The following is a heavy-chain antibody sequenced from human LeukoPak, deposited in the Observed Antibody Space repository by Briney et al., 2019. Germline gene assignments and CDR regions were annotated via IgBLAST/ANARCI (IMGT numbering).Heavy chain of an antibody. J-gene: IGHJ3*02. Sequence: GGSLRLSCAASGFTVSSYHMSWVRQAPGKGLEWVSTIYSGGSIYYADSVKGRFTISRDNSKNTLYLQINSLRAEDTAVYYCARGSRVTTRLDAFDIWGQGTMVTVSS. CDR1: GFTVSSYH. CDR3: ARGSRVTTRLDAFDI. V-gene: IGHV3-53*01. CDR2: IYSGGSI. D-gene: IGHD4-17*01.